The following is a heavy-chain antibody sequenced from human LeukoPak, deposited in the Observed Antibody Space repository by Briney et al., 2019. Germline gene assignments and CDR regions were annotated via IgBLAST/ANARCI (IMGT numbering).Heavy chain of an antibody. V-gene: IGHV3-33*07. CDR3: ARGAAPSSYYYGSGSHFDH. Sequence: GGSLRLSWVAAGFTFSRYGMNWVRQAARKGLGWVAVIWDDGSIKYYADSVKGRFPRSRDHSLNTLYVHMNSLRAEATAVYYCARGAAPSSYYYGSGSHFDHWGQGTLVTVSS. CDR2: IWDDGSIK. J-gene: IGHJ4*02. D-gene: IGHD3-10*01. CDR1: GFTFSRYG.